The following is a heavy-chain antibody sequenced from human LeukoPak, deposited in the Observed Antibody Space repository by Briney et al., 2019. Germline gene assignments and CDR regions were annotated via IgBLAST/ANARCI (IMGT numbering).Heavy chain of an antibody. CDR3: ARGLSPRISAPTDY. CDR2: ISAYNGNT. V-gene: IGHV1-18*01. J-gene: IGHJ4*02. CDR1: GYTFTSYG. Sequence: ASVKVSCKASGYTFTSYGISWVRQAPGQGLEWMGWISAYNGNTSYAQKFQGRVTMTRDTSTSTVYMELSSLRSEDTAVYYCARGLSPRISAPTDYWGQGTLVTVSS. D-gene: IGHD2-15*01.